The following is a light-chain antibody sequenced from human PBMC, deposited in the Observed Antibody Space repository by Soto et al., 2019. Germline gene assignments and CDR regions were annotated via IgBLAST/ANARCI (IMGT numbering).Light chain of an antibody. CDR2: EVS. Sequence: SGLTVPPAGCRTPRQTVTISCTGTSSDVGGYDYVSWYQQHPGKAPKLMIYEVSKRPSGVPDRFSGSKSGNTASLTVSGLQAEDEADYYCSSYAGSSTYVFGTGTKVTV. CDR1: SSDVGGYDY. J-gene: IGLJ1*01. CDR3: SSYAGSSTYV. V-gene: IGLV2-8*01.